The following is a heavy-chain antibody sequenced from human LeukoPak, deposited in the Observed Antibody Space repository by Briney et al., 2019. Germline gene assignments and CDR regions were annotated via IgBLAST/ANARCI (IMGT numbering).Heavy chain of an antibody. J-gene: IGHJ4*02. CDR3: ARPECAAAGTGDY. D-gene: IGHD6-13*01. CDR2: IYSGGST. Sequence: GGSLRLSCAASGFTVSSNYMSWVRQAPGKGLEWVSVIYSGGSTYYADSVKGRFTISRDNSKNTLYLQMNSLRAEDTAVYYCARPECAAAGTGDYWGQGTLVTVSS. V-gene: IGHV3-53*01. CDR1: GFTVSSNY.